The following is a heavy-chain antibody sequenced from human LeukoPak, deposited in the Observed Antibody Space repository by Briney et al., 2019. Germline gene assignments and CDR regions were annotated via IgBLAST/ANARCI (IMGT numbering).Heavy chain of an antibody. CDR2: INPSGGST. J-gene: IGHJ4*02. CDR1: GYTFTSYY. V-gene: IGHV1-46*01. D-gene: IGHD3-22*01. CDR3: ARGQKPPKNPIRDYYDSSGFDY. Sequence: ASVKVSCKASGYTFTSYYMRWVRQAPGQGLEWMGIINPSGGSTSYAQKFQGRVTMTRDTSTSTVYMELSSLRSEDTAVYYCARGQKPPKNPIRDYYDSSGFDYWGQGTLVTVSS.